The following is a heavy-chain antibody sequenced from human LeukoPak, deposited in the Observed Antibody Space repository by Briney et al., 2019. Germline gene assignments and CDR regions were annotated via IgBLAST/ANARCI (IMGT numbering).Heavy chain of an antibody. J-gene: IGHJ6*02. V-gene: IGHV4-59*12. Sequence: PSETLSLTCPVSGGSISSYYWSWIRQPPGKGLEWIGYIYYSGSTNYNPSLKSRVTISVDTSKNQFSLKLSSVTAADTAVYYCARGHDYDSSGYYYYYGMDVWGQGTTVTVSS. D-gene: IGHD3-22*01. CDR3: ARGHDYDSSGYYYYYGMDV. CDR2: IYYSGST. CDR1: GGSISSYY.